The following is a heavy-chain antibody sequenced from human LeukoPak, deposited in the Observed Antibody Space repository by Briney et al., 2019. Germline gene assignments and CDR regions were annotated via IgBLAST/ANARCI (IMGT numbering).Heavy chain of an antibody. V-gene: IGHV4-38-2*02. CDR2: FHRGRI. J-gene: IGHJ5*02. CDR3: ARAPCSYESGNGYPNLGWLDP. CDR1: GYPIGLDYY. Sequence: SETLSLTCKVSGYPIGLDYYWVWIRQAPGRGLQCIGGFHRGRIQYNSALKSRVTISIDSSKNQFSLRMWPVTAADTAFYFCARAPCSYESGNGYPNLGWLDPWGQGALVTVSS. D-gene: IGHD5-24*01.